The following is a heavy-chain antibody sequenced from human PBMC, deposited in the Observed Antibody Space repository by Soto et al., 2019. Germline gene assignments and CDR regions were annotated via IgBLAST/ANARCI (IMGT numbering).Heavy chain of an antibody. V-gene: IGHV3-11*01. Sequence: QMQLVESGGGLVKPGGSLRLSCAASGFTFGDYYMTWIRQAPGKGLEWVSYISSVTGTIYYADSVKGRFTISRDNVENSLFLQMNHLRGEDTALYYCARVGQDYYYGMVVWGQGTTVTVSS. CDR3: ARVGQDYYYGMVV. CDR2: ISSVTGTI. D-gene: IGHD1-26*01. CDR1: GFTFGDYY. J-gene: IGHJ6*02.